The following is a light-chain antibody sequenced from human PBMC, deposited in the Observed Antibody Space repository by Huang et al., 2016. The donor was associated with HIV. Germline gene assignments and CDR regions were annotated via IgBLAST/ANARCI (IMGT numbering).Light chain of an antibody. V-gene: IGKV3-15*01. J-gene: IGKJ3*01. CDR3: QQFNNWPPRFT. Sequence: EIVMTQSPATLSVSPGERATLSCRASQNIGDNLTWYQHKPGQATRRLIYGASTRATGIPPRFSGSGSGTEFTLTISGLESEDFAVYYCQQFNNWPPRFTFGPGTTVDVK. CDR2: GAS. CDR1: QNIGDN.